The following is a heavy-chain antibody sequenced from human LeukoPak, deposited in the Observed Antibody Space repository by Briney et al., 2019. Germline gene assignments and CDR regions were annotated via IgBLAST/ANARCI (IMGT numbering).Heavy chain of an antibody. D-gene: IGHD6-19*01. Sequence: GRSLRLSCEASGLTFNKYWMTCVRQAPGEGREWVANIKQDGSEKNYVDSVKGRFTISRDNAKNSLSLRMNSLSAEDTAVYYCATGYSSGWYFYFQHWGQGSLVSVSS. J-gene: IGHJ1*01. CDR3: ATGYSSGWYFYFQH. CDR1: GLTFNKYW. CDR2: IKQDGSEK. V-gene: IGHV3-7*01.